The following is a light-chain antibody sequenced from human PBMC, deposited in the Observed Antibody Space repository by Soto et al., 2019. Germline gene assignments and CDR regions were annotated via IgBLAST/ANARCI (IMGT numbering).Light chain of an antibody. CDR2: GAS. Sequence: EIVLTQSPGTLSLSPGERATLSCRASQSVSSSYLAWYQQKTGQAPRLLIYGASSRATGIPDRFSGSGSGTDFTLTISRLEPEEFAVYYCQQYGSSPRVTFGGGTKVEIK. V-gene: IGKV3-20*01. J-gene: IGKJ4*01. CDR1: QSVSSSY. CDR3: QQYGSSPRVT.